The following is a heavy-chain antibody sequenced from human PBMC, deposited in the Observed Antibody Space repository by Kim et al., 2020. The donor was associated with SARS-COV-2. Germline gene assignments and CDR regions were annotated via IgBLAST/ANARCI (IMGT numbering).Heavy chain of an antibody. D-gene: IGHD6-13*01. CDR2: IIPIFGTG. CDR3: ARDRIAAAGNYFDY. Sequence: SVKVSCKASGGTFSSYAISWVRQAPGQGLEWMGGIIPIFGTGNYAQKFQGRVTITADESTSTAYMELSSLRSEDTAVYYCARDRIAAAGNYFDYWGQGTLVTVSS. V-gene: IGHV1-69*13. CDR1: GGTFSSYA. J-gene: IGHJ4*02.